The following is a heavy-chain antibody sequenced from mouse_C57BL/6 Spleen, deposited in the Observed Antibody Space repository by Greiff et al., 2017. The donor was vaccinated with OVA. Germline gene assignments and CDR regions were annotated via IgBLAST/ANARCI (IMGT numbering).Heavy chain of an antibody. Sequence: EVHLVESGGGLVKPGGSLKLSCAASGFTFSDYGMHWVRQAPEKGLEWVAYISSGSSTIYYADTVKGRFTISRDNAKNTLFLRMTSLRSEDTAMYYCARRCYYSKPYYAMDYWGQGTSVTVSS. D-gene: IGHD2-5*01. J-gene: IGHJ4*01. CDR3: ARRCYYSKPYYAMDY. CDR1: GFTFSDYG. V-gene: IGHV5-17*01. CDR2: ISSGSSTI.